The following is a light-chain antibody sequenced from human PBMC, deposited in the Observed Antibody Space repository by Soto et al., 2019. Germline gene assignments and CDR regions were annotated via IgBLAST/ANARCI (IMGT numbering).Light chain of an antibody. J-gene: IGKJ1*01. CDR3: QQRSNWPRT. CDR1: QSVSTY. CDR2: AAS. Sequence: IVLTKSPATLSLSPGERATLSCRASQSVSTYLAWYQQKPGQAPRLLIYAASNRATGIPARFSGSGSETDFTLTISSLEPEDFAVYYCQQRSNWPRTFGQGTKVDIK. V-gene: IGKV3-11*01.